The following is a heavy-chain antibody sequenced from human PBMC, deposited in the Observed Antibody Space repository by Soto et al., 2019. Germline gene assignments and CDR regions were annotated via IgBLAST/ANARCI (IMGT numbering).Heavy chain of an antibody. J-gene: IGHJ6*02. CDR3: ARGRPYGMDV. Sequence: EVQLVESGGGLVQPGGCLRVSCAASGFTFGSYWMNWVRQAPGKGLVWVSRIDSDGSSTTYADSVKGRFTTSRDNAKNTLYLQMSSLRVEDTAVYYCARGRPYGMDVWGQGTTVTVSS. CDR2: IDSDGSST. CDR1: GFTFGSYW. V-gene: IGHV3-74*01.